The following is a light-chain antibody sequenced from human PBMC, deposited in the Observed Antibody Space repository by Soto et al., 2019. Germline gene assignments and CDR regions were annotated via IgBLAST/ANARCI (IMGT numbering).Light chain of an antibody. J-gene: IGKJ1*01. CDR3: LQYGSSSRT. Sequence: VVVTQSPGTLSLSPGERATLSCRASQSVSNLAWYQQKPGQAPRLLIFSTSNRATDVPDRFSGGGSGTDFTLTSTGLEPEDVAVYYCLQYGSSSRTFGQGTRVEI. CDR2: STS. V-gene: IGKV3-20*01. CDR1: QSVSN.